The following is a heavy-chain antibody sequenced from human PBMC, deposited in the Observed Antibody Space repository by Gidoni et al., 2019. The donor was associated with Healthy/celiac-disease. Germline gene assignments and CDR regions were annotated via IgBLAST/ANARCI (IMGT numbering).Heavy chain of an antibody. CDR2: ISYDGSNK. Sequence: QVQLVGSGGGVVPPGWSLRLSCSAVGFTFSSYAMHWVRQAPGKGLEWVAVISYDGSNKYYADSVKGRFTISRDNSKNTLYLQMNSLRAEDTAVYYCARDRSWVIDLWGRGTLVTVSS. CDR1: GFTFSSYA. J-gene: IGHJ2*01. CDR3: ARDRSWVIDL. D-gene: IGHD3-16*01. V-gene: IGHV3-30-3*01.